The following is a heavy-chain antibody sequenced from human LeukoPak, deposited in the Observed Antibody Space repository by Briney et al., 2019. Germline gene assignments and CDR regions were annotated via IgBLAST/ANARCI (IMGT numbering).Heavy chain of an antibody. D-gene: IGHD2-15*01. CDR2: ISYDGSNK. J-gene: IGHJ4*02. CDR1: GFTFSSYA. Sequence: PGGSLRLSCAASGFTFSSYAMHWVRQAPGKGLEWVAVISYDGSNKYYADSVKGRFTISRDNSKNTLYLQMNSLRAEDTAVYYCARDYPASIVVVVAAISDWGQGTLVTVSS. CDR3: ARDYPASIVVVVAAISD. V-gene: IGHV3-30-3*01.